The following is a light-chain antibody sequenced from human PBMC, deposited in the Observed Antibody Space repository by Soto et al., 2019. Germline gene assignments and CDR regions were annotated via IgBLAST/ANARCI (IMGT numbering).Light chain of an antibody. J-gene: IGKJ2*01. CDR3: QQYEDVPYT. V-gene: IGKV1-33*01. CDR2: DAS. Sequence: DIEMTQSPSSLSASVGDRVTITCQASQASSNYLNWYQQRQGKAPKLLISDASNLETGVPSRFSAGGSGTDFSLTISSLQPEDFAIYHCQQYEDVPYTFGHGTKLEIK. CDR1: QASSNY.